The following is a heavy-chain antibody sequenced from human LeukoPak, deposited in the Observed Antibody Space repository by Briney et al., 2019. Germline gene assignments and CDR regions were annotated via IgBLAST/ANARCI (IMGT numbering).Heavy chain of an antibody. CDR2: ISSSSSYI. D-gene: IGHD5-12*01. CDR3: ARDPPGYSGYQPMDV. Sequence: GGSLRLSCAASGFTFSSYSMNWVRQAPGKGLEWVSSISSSSSYINYADAAKGRYTVSRDNAKKSLYLQMNSLRAEDTAVYYCARDPPGYSGYQPMDVWGKGTTVTVSS. J-gene: IGHJ6*03. V-gene: IGHV3-21*01. CDR1: GFTFSSYS.